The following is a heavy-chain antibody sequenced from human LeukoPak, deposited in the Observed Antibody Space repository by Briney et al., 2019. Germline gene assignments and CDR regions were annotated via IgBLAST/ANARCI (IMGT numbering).Heavy chain of an antibody. J-gene: IGHJ4*02. CDR2: ISWNSGSI. Sequence: GRSLRLSCAASGFTFDDYAMHWVRQAPGKGLEWVSGISWNSGSIGYADSVKGRFTISRDNAKNSLYLQMNSLRAEDTAVYYCARDGEYYDFWSGYYTLDYWGQGTLVTVSS. V-gene: IGHV3-9*01. CDR1: GFTFDDYA. CDR3: ARDGEYYDFWSGYYTLDY. D-gene: IGHD3-3*01.